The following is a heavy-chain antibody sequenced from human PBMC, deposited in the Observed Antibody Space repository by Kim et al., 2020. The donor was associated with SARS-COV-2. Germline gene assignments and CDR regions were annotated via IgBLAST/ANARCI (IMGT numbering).Heavy chain of an antibody. Sequence: SETLSLTCTVSGGSISSSSYYWGWIRQPPGKGLEWIGSIYYSGSTYYNPSLKSRVTISVDTSKNQFSLKLSSVTAADTAVYYCARRRGVAAAGFYWGQGT. J-gene: IGHJ4*02. CDR1: GGSISSSSYY. CDR2: IYYSGST. V-gene: IGHV4-39*01. D-gene: IGHD6-13*01. CDR3: ARRRGVAAAGFY.